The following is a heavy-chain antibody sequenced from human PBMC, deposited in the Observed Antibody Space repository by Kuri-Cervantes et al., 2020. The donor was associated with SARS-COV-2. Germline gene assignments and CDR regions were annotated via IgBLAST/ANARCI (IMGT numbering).Heavy chain of an antibody. CDR1: GGTFSSYA. CDR2: IIPIFGTA. CDR3: ARDRLRFLEWLLLDAFDI. V-gene: IGHV1-69*13. J-gene: IGHJ3*02. D-gene: IGHD3-3*01. Sequence: SVKVSCKASGGTFSSYAISWVRQAPGQGLEWMGGIIPIFGTANYAQKFQGRVTITADESTSTAYMELSSLRSEDTAVYYCARDRLRFLEWLLLDAFDIWGQGTMVTVSS.